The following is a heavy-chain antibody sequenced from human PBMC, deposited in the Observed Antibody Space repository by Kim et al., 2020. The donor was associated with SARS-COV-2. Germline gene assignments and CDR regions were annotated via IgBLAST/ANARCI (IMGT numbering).Heavy chain of an antibody. CDR1: GFTFSSYS. Sequence: GGSLRLSCAASGFTFSSYSMNWVRQAPGKGLEWVSYISSSSSTIYYADSVKGRFTISRDNAKNSLYLQMNSLRDEDTAVYYCARDRVVRGVPLGMDVWGQGTTVTVSS. CDR2: ISSSSSTI. J-gene: IGHJ6*02. V-gene: IGHV3-48*02. CDR3: ARDRVVRGVPLGMDV. D-gene: IGHD3-10*01.